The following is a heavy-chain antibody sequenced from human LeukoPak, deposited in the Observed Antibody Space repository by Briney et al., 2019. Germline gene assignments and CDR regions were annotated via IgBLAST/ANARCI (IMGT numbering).Heavy chain of an antibody. V-gene: IGHV3-23*01. Sequence: GGSLRLSCAASGFTFSSYAMSWVRQAPGKGLEWVSAISGSGGSTYYADSVKGRFTISRDNSKNTLYLQMNSLRAEDTAVYYCAKVYRAGELLGLDYWGQGTPVTVSS. CDR1: GFTFSSYA. CDR3: AKVYRAGELLGLDY. CDR2: ISGSGGST. D-gene: IGHD1-26*01. J-gene: IGHJ4*02.